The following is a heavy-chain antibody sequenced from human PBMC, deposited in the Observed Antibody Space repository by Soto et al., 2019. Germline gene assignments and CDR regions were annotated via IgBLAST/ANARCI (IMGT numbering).Heavy chain of an antibody. Sequence: QVQLVESGGGGVQPGRSLRLSCAASGFTFSSYGMHWVRQSPGKGLEWVAVISYDGSNKYYADSVKGRFTIYRDNSKNTLYLQMNSLRAEDTAVYYCAKASSSFLDYWGQGTLITVSS. CDR2: ISYDGSNK. V-gene: IGHV3-30*18. CDR3: AKASSSFLDY. CDR1: GFTFSSYG. D-gene: IGHD6-6*01. J-gene: IGHJ4*02.